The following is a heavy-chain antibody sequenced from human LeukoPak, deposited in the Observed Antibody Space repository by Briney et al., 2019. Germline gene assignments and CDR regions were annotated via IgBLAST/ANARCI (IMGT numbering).Heavy chain of an antibody. J-gene: IGHJ4*02. CDR2: IYHSGST. Sequence: SETLSLTCTVSGGSISSGGYYWSWIRQPPGKGLEWIGYIYHSGSTYYNPSLKSRVTISVDRSKNQFSLKLSSVTAADTAVYYCARGVAVAGTWAFDYWGQGTLVTVSS. CDR3: ARGVAVAGTWAFDY. V-gene: IGHV4-30-2*01. CDR1: GGSISSGGYY. D-gene: IGHD6-19*01.